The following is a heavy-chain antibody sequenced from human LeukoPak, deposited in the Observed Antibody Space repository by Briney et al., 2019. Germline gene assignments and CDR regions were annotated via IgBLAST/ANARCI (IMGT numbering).Heavy chain of an antibody. CDR1: GFTFNNYW. V-gene: IGHV3-74*01. D-gene: IGHD2-8*01. CDR2: INNDGSSA. Sequence: GGSLRLSCAASGFTFNNYWIHWVRQVPGKGLVWVSRINNDGSSASYVDSVKGRFTISRDNSRNTMYLQINSLRAEDTAVYYCARDRHCANGVCHNSAGMDVWGQGTAVTVSS. CDR3: ARDRHCANGVCHNSAGMDV. J-gene: IGHJ6*02.